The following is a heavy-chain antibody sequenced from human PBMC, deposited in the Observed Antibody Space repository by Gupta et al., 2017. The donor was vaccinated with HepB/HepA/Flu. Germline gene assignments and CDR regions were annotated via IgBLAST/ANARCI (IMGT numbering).Heavy chain of an antibody. Sequence: QVQLQESGPGLVKPSETLSLTCTVSGGSISSYYWSWIRQPPGKGLEWIGYIYYSGSTNYNPSLKSRVTISVDTSKNQFSLKLSSVTAADTAVYYCARLGPYGPPFDYWGQGTLVTVSS. V-gene: IGHV4-59*08. J-gene: IGHJ4*02. CDR3: ARLGPYGPPFDY. CDR2: IYYSGST. D-gene: IGHD4-17*01. CDR1: GGSISSYY.